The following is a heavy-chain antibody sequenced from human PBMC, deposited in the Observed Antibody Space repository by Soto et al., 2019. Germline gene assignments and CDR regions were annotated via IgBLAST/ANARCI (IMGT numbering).Heavy chain of an antibody. D-gene: IGHD4-17*01. V-gene: IGHV3-33*01. CDR3: ARDENGGKTTDPYFDL. J-gene: IGHJ2*01. Sequence: QVQLVESGGGVVQPGRSLRLSCAASGFTFSSYGMHWVRQAPGKGLEWVAVIWYDGSNKYYADSVKGRFTISRDNSKNTLYLQMNSLRAEDTAVYYCARDENGGKTTDPYFDLWGRGTLVTVSS. CDR1: GFTFSSYG. CDR2: IWYDGSNK.